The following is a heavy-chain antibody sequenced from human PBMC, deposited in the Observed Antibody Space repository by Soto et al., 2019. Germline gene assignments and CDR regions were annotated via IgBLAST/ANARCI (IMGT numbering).Heavy chain of an antibody. CDR2: FYTSGST. V-gene: IGHV4-4*07. J-gene: IGHJ5*02. D-gene: IGHD6-13*01. CDR1: GGPISSYY. CDR3: VRTALGINWFDP. Sequence: SETLSLTCTVSGGPISSYYWSWIRQPAGKGLEWIGRFYTSGSTKYNPALKSRVTMSVDTSKNQFSLKLSSVTAADTAVYYCVRTALGINWFDPWGQGTPVTVSS.